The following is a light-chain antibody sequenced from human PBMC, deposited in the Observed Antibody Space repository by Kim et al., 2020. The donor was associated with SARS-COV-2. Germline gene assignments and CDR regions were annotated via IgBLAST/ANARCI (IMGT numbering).Light chain of an antibody. CDR1: PHVNTNS. Sequence: LSPRESATLACRATPHVNTNSLACYQHNPGQAPRVRIYDAATRAPGIPDRCSGSGSGTDFTLTISRLEPEDVAVYYCQQYGRTAAFGQGTKVDIK. J-gene: IGKJ1*01. CDR2: DAA. V-gene: IGKV3-20*01. CDR3: QQYGRTAA.